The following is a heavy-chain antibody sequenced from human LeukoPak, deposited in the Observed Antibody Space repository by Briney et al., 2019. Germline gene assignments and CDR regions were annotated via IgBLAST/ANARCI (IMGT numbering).Heavy chain of an antibody. CDR3: AKVDLYSSPTPRVYYYYYYMDV. D-gene: IGHD6-13*01. CDR1: GFTFSSYA. J-gene: IGHJ6*03. V-gene: IGHV3-23*01. Sequence: GGSLRLSCAASGFTFSSYAMSRVRQAPGKGLEWVSAISGSGGSTYYADSVKGRFTISRDNSKNTLYLQMNSLRAEDTAVYYCAKVDLYSSPTPRVYYYYYYMDVWGKGTTVTVSS. CDR2: ISGSGGST.